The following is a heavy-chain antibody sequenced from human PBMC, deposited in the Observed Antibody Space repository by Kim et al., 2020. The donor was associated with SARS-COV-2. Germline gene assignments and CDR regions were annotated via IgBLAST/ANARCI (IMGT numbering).Heavy chain of an antibody. Sequence: ASVKVSCKASGYTFTSYGISWVRQAPGQGLEWMGWISAYNGNTNYAQKLQGRVTMTTDTSTSTAYMELRSLRSDDTAVYYCARIGCSSTSCYFPGRYYYYMDVWGKGTTVTVSS. D-gene: IGHD2-2*01. CDR2: ISAYNGNT. J-gene: IGHJ6*03. CDR3: ARIGCSSTSCYFPGRYYYYMDV. V-gene: IGHV1-18*01. CDR1: GYTFTSYG.